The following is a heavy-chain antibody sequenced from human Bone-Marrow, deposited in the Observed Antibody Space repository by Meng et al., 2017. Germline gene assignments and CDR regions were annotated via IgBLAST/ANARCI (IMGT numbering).Heavy chain of an antibody. CDR1: GLSFTDAW. CDR2: IETNSDGGTT. D-gene: IGHD2-15*01. CDR3: TTGYCSGGSCYSALGLVAFDI. V-gene: IGHV3-15*04. Sequence: GESLKISCVASGLSFTDAWMSWVRQAPGKGLEWVGRIETNSDGGTTDYAAPVKGRFTISRDDSKNTLYLQMNSLKTEDTAVYYCTTGYCSGGSCYSALGLVAFDIWGQGTMVTVSS. J-gene: IGHJ3*02.